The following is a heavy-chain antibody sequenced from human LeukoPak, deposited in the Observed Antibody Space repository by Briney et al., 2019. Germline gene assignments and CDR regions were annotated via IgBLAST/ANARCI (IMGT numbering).Heavy chain of an antibody. CDR3: ARTKVPKYYYYYYMDV. D-gene: IGHD3-10*01. J-gene: IGHJ6*03. V-gene: IGHV4-38-2*02. Sequence: PSETLSLTCTVSGYSISSGYYWGWIRQPPGKGLEWIGSIYHSGSTYYNPSLKSRVTISVDTSKNQFSLKLSSVTAADTAVYYCARTKVPKYYYYYYMDVWGKGTTVTISS. CDR2: IYHSGST. CDR1: GYSISSGYY.